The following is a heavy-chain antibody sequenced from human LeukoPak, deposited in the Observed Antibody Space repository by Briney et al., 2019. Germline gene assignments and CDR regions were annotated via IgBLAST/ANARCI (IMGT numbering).Heavy chain of an antibody. CDR1: GGTFSSYA. V-gene: IGHV1-69*04. Sequence: SVKVSCKASGGTFSSYAISWVRQAPGQGLEWMGRIIPILGIANYAQKFQGRVTITADKSTSTVYMELSSLRSEDTAVYYCAREKGGGNPMAFDYWGQGTLVTVSS. CDR3: AREKGGGNPMAFDY. D-gene: IGHD4-23*01. J-gene: IGHJ4*02. CDR2: IIPILGIA.